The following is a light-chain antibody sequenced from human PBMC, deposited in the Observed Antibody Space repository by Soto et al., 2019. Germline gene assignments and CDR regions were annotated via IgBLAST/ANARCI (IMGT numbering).Light chain of an antibody. J-gene: IGKJ4*01. CDR2: WAS. CDR3: QQSYTLQLN. CDR1: QSVLYSSNNKNY. Sequence: DIVMTQSPDSLAVSLGERATINCRSSQSVLYSSNNKNYLGWYQKKPGQPPKLLLSWASARESGVPERFTGSESGTLFPLSIDRLQAEDVALYYCQQSYTLQLNLGGGTKEDLK. V-gene: IGKV4-1*01.